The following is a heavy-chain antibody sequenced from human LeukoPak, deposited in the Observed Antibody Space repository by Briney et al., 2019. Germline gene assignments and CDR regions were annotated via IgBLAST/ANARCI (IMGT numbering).Heavy chain of an antibody. CDR1: GFTFSGYY. CDR3: ARCRNSYYYDSSGYYYPYYFDY. V-gene: IGHV3-11*01. CDR2: ISSSGSTI. D-gene: IGHD3-22*01. J-gene: IGHJ4*02. Sequence: GGSLRLSCAASGFTFSGYYMSWIRQAPGKGLEWVSYISSSGSTIYYADSVKGRFTISRDNAKNSLYLQMNSLRAEDTAVYYCARCRNSYYYDSSGYYYPYYFDYWGQGTLVTVSS.